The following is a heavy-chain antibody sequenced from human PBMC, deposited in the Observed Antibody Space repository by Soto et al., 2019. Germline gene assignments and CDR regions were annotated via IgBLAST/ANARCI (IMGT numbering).Heavy chain of an antibody. J-gene: IGHJ6*02. CDR1: GFTVSSNY. CDR2: IYSGGST. CDR3: ASTPPVVVVITHYYYGMDV. V-gene: IGHV3-66*01. D-gene: IGHD3-22*01. Sequence: EVQLVESGGGLVQPGGSLRLSCAASGFTVSSNYMSWVRQAPGKGLEWVSVIYSGGSTYYADSVKGRFTISRDNSKNTLYLQMNSLSAEDTAVYYCASTPPVVVVITHYYYGMDVWGQGTTVTVSS.